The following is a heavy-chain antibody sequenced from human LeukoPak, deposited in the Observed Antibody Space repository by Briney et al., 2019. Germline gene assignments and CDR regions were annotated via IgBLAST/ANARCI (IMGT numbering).Heavy chain of an antibody. Sequence: SETLSLTCTVSGGSISSSSYYWGWIRQPPGKGLEWIGSIYYSGSTYYNPSLKSRVTISVDTSKNQFSLKLSSVTAADTAVYYCARRDGSYSGLDYWGQGTLVTVSP. V-gene: IGHV4-39*01. CDR2: IYYSGST. J-gene: IGHJ4*02. CDR3: ARRDGSYSGLDY. CDR1: GGSISSSSYY. D-gene: IGHD1-26*01.